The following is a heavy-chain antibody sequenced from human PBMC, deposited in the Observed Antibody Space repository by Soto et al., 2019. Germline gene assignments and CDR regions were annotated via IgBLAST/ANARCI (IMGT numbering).Heavy chain of an antibody. CDR1: GGTFSSYA. Sequence: QVQLVQSGAEVKKPGSSVKVSCKASGGTFSSYAISWARQAPGQGLEWMGGFIPIFGTADYAQKFQGRVTITADESTSTAYMELSSLRSEDTAVYYCARHDDSSAYYYYGMDVWGQGTTVTVSS. V-gene: IGHV1-69*12. D-gene: IGHD3-22*01. CDR3: ARHDDSSAYYYYGMDV. J-gene: IGHJ6*02. CDR2: FIPIFGTA.